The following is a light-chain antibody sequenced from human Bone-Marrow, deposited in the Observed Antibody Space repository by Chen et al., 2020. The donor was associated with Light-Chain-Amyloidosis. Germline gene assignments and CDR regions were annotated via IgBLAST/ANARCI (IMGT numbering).Light chain of an antibody. CDR2: RNN. CDR3: AAWDDSLSGRGV. J-gene: IGLJ1*01. CDR1: SSNIGSNY. V-gene: IGLV1-47*01. Sequence: QSVLTQPPSASGTPGQRVTISCSGSSSNIGSNYVYWYQQLPGTAPKLLIYRNNQRPSGVPDRVSGSKSGTSASLAISGLRSEDEADYYCAAWDDSLSGRGVFGTGTKVTVL.